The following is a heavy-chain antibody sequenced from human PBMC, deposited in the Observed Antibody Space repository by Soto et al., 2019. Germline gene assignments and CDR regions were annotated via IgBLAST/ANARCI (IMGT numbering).Heavy chain of an antibody. V-gene: IGHV3-23*01. J-gene: IGHJ6*02. Sequence: EVQLLESGGGLVQPGGSLRLSCAASGFTFSSYAMSWVRQAPGKGLEWVSAISGGGGSTYYADSVKGRFTISRDNSKNTLYLQMNSLRAEDMSGYDSTKGAGGAWFGQLRGRDAMDVWGQGTTVTVSS. CDR2: ISGGGGST. CDR3: TKGAGGAWFGQLRGRDAMDV. CDR1: GFTFSSYA. D-gene: IGHD3-10*01.